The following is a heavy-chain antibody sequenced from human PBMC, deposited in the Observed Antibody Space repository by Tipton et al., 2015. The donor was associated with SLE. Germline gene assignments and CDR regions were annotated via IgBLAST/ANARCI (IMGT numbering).Heavy chain of an antibody. J-gene: IGHJ2*01. CDR1: GYKFVTYD. CDR2: MDPISGKT. Sequence: QSGAEVKKPGASVKVSCRTSGYKFVTYDINWVRQATGKGLEWMGWMDPISGKTAYAQKFQGRVTMTRNTSISTAYMELTNLRSEDTAVYYCARESLGFPRHFDPGGRGTLVTVSS. V-gene: IGHV1-8*01. D-gene: IGHD7-27*01. CDR3: ARESLGFPRHFDP.